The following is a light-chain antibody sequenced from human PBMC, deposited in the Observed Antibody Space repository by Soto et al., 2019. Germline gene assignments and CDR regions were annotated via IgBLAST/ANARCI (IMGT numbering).Light chain of an antibody. J-gene: IGKJ1*01. CDR1: QRVLYSSNNKNY. CDR2: WAS. V-gene: IGKV4-1*01. CDR3: QQYYNVPRT. Sequence: DIVMTQSPDSLAVSLGERATINCKSSQRVLYSSNNKNYLAWYQQKPGQPPKLLIYWASTRESGVPDRFSGSGSGTDFTLTISSLQAEDVAVYYCQQYYNVPRTFGQGTKVDIK.